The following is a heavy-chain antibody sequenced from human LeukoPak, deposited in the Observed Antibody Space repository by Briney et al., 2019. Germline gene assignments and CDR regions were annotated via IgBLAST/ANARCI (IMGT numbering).Heavy chain of an antibody. J-gene: IGHJ4*02. CDR2: IHPEGNEK. Sequence: GGSLRLSCAVSGFTFSNFWMSWVRQAPGRGLEWVANIHPEGNEKYHVESVKGRFTISRDNAKNSLFLQMNDLRVEDTAVHCCARGDAFSGDHWGQGTLVTVSS. CDR3: ARGDAFSGDH. CDR1: GFTFSNFW. V-gene: IGHV3-7*04.